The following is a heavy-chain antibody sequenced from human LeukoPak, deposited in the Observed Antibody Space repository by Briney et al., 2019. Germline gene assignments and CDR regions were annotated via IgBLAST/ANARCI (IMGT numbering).Heavy chain of an antibody. Sequence: SGPTLVKPTQTLTLTCTFSGFSLTTSEVAVGWIRQPPGKALEWLALIYGAGEIHYSPSLNNGLTIPKDTSKNQVVLTMTNMDPVDTATYYCAHRDGGYFDYWGQGTLVTVSS. D-gene: IGHD2-15*01. CDR2: IYGAGEI. CDR3: AHRDGGYFDY. CDR1: GFSLTTSEVA. J-gene: IGHJ4*02. V-gene: IGHV2-5*02.